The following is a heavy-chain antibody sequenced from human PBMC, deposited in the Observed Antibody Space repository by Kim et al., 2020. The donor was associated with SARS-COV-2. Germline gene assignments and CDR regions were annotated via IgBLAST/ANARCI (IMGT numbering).Heavy chain of an antibody. V-gene: IGHV3-11*03. Sequence: GRFTISRENAKNSLYLQMNSLRAEDTAVYYCARLGDFWSGYYRTDNWFDPWGQGTLVTVSS. J-gene: IGHJ5*02. D-gene: IGHD3-3*01. CDR3: ARLGDFWSGYYRTDNWFDP.